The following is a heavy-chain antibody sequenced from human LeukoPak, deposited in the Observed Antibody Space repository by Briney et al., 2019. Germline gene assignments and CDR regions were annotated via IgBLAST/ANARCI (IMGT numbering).Heavy chain of an antibody. Sequence: ASVKVSCKASGYTFTSYGISWVRQAPGQGLEWMGWISGNNDNPNYGQKFQGRLTVTTDSSTSTAYMELRNLRSDDTAVYYCARDGTSTDDYWGQGTLVTVSS. V-gene: IGHV1-18*01. CDR2: ISGNNDNP. J-gene: IGHJ4*02. D-gene: IGHD2-2*01. CDR1: GYTFTSYG. CDR3: ARDGTSTDDY.